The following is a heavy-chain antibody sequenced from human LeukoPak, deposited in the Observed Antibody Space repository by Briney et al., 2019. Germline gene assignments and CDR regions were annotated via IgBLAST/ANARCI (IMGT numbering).Heavy chain of an antibody. V-gene: IGHV3-30*02. CDR3: ARDRTGPYYFDY. J-gene: IGHJ4*02. CDR2: IRYDGSNK. CDR1: GFTFSSYG. D-gene: IGHD1-1*01. Sequence: GGSLRLSCAASGFTFSSYGMHWVRQAPGKGLEWVAFIRYDGSNKYYADSVKGRFTISRDNSKNTLYLQMNSLRAEDTAVYYCARDRTGPYYFDYWGQGTLVTVSS.